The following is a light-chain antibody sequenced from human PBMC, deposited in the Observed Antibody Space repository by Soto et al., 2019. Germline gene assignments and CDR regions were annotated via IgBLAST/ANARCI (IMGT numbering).Light chain of an antibody. CDR2: EIS. Sequence: QSALTQPASVSGSPGQSITISCTGTSDAVGAFHYVSWYQQHPGKAPNLTIFEISRRPSGVSNRFSGSKSGNTASLTISGLQAEDEAEYYCTSYASIVNYVFGTGTKVTV. CDR3: TSYASIVNYV. V-gene: IGLV2-14*01. CDR1: SDAVGAFHY. J-gene: IGLJ1*01.